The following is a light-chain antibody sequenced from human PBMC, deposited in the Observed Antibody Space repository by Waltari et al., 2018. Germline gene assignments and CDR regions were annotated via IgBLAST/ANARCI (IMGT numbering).Light chain of an antibody. CDR2: EVT. CDR3: SSYADSDNLV. J-gene: IGLJ3*02. CDR1: SRDVGCYNP. V-gene: IGLV2-8*01. Sequence: QSALTQPPSASGSPGPSVTISCTGTSRDVGCYNPVSWYQQHPGKAPKPMVYEVTQRPSGVTDRFSGSKSGNTASLIVSGLQAEDEADYHCSSYADSDNLVFGGGTKLTVL.